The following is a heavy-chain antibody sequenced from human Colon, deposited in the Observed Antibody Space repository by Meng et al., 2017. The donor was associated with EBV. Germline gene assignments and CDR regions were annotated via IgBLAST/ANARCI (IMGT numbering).Heavy chain of an antibody. CDR2: IYYSGST. V-gene: IGHV4-31*02. D-gene: IGHD4-17*01. J-gene: IGHJ2*01. CDR1: VVPISNSNPY. CDR3: ASLYGDSSVWYLDL. Sequence: GPGRAKPSPPLSLTLTVSVVPISNSNPYWSWIRQHPGKGLEYIGYIYYSGSTYYNPSLKSRVIISVDTSKNQFSLRLNSVTAADTAVYYCASLYGDSSVWYLDLWGRGTLVTVSS.